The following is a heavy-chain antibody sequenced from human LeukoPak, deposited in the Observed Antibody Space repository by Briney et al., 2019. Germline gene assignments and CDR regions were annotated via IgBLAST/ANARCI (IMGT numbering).Heavy chain of an antibody. D-gene: IGHD2-2*01. J-gene: IGHJ4*02. CDR3: AREAGHGYAPV. V-gene: IGHV4-4*07. CDR1: GGSFSGYY. Sequence: PSETLSPTCAVYGGSFSGYYWSWIRQPPGKGLEWIGRIYSSGSTNYNPSLKSRVSMSVDTSKNQFSLKVRSVTASDTAVYYCAREAGHGYAPVWGQGILVTVSS. CDR2: IYSSGST.